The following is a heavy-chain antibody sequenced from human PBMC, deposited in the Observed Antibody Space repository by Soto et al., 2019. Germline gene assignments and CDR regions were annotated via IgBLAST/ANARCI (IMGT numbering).Heavy chain of an antibody. D-gene: IGHD5-18*01. CDR2: IIPIFGTA. CDR3: ARARGYSPSYYGMDV. V-gene: IGHV1-69*13. Sequence: SVKVSGKASGCTVSSYAISCVRQAPGQVLEWMGGIIPIFGTANYAQKFQGRVTITADESTSTAYMELSSLRSEDTAVYYCARARGYSPSYYGMDVWGQGTTVTVSS. CDR1: GCTVSSYA. J-gene: IGHJ6*02.